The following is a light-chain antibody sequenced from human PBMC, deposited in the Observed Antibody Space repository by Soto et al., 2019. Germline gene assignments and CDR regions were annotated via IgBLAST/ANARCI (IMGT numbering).Light chain of an antibody. V-gene: IGLV2-14*01. CDR2: DVS. J-gene: IGLJ1*01. Sequence: QSVLTQPASLSGSPGQSITISFTGTSSDVGGYNYVSWYQQHPGKAPKLMIYDVSNRPSGVSNRFSGSKSGNTASLTISGLQAEDEADYYCSSYTTSSTYVFGTGTKVTVL. CDR1: SSDVGGYNY. CDR3: SSYTTSSTYV.